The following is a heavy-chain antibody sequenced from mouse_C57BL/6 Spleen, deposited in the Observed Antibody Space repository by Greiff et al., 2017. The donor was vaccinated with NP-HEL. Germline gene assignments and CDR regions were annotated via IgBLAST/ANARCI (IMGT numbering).Heavy chain of an antibody. Sequence: EVKLVESGGGLVQPGGSLKLSCAASGFTFSDYYMYWVRQTPEKRLEWVAYISNGGGCTYYQDTVKGRFTISRDNAKNTLYLQMSRLKSEYTAMYYCARHDGSTFDYWGQGTTLTVSS. J-gene: IGHJ2*01. CDR3: ARHDGSTFDY. V-gene: IGHV5-12*01. D-gene: IGHD1-1*01. CDR1: GFTFSDYY. CDR2: ISNGGGCT.